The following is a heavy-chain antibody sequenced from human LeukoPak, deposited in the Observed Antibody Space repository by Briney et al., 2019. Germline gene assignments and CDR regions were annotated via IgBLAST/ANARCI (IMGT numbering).Heavy chain of an antibody. CDR2: IKQDGSEI. CDR1: GFTFSSYW. V-gene: IGHV3-7*01. D-gene: IGHD3-22*01. CDR3: ARDPTPERYDSSGYDPYFDY. J-gene: IGHJ4*02. Sequence: GGSLRLSCAASGFTFSSYWMSWVRQAPGKGLEWVANIKQDGSEIYYVDSVKGRFTISRDNAKNSLYLQMNSLRAEDTAVYYCARDPTPERYDSSGYDPYFDYWDQGTLVTVSS.